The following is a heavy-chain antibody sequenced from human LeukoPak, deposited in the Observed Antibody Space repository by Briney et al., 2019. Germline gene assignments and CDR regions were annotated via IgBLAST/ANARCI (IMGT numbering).Heavy chain of an antibody. Sequence: GASVKVSCKASGYIFTSYGISWVRQAPGQGLEWMGWISAYNGNTNYAQKLQGRVTMTTDTSTSTAYMELRSLRSDDTAVYYCARGIYDSSGYYPYYYYYYMDVWGKGTTVTVSS. CDR2: ISAYNGNT. CDR3: ARGIYDSSGYYPYYYYYYMDV. D-gene: IGHD3-22*01. V-gene: IGHV1-18*01. J-gene: IGHJ6*03. CDR1: GYIFTSYG.